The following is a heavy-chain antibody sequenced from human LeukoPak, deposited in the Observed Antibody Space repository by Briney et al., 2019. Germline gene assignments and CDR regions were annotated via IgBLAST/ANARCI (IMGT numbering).Heavy chain of an antibody. CDR3: SYSGYNDY. CDR1: GFTFGDYA. V-gene: IGHV3-49*04. Sequence: GGSLRLSCTASGFTFGDYAMSWVRQAPGKGLEWVGFIRSKAYGGTTEYAAFVKGRFTISRDDSKSIAYLQMNSLKTEDTAVYYCSYSGYNDYWGQGTLVTVSS. J-gene: IGHJ4*02. D-gene: IGHD1-14*01. CDR2: IRSKAYGGTT.